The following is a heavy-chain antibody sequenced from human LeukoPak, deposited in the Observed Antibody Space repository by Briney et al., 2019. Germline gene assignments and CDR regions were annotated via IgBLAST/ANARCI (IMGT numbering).Heavy chain of an antibody. CDR1: GFTFSSCA. D-gene: IGHD6-6*01. CDR3: AKGTYSSSPRDY. Sequence: GGSLRLSCAASGFTFSSCAMSWVRQAPGKGREWVSAISGSGGSTYYAGSVKGRFTIYRDNSKNTLFLQMNSLRAEDTAVYYCAKGTYSSSPRDYWGQGTLVTVSS. CDR2: ISGSGGST. J-gene: IGHJ4*02. V-gene: IGHV3-23*01.